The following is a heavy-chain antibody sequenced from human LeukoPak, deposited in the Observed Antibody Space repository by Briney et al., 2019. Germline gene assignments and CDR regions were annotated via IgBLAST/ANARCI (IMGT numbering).Heavy chain of an antibody. J-gene: IGHJ4*02. V-gene: IGHV4-61*01. CDR1: GGSVSSGSSH. CDR3: ARGSAWYFVY. D-gene: IGHD6-19*01. Sequence: SETLSLTCTVSGGSVSSGSSHWSWIRQPPGKGLEWIGYIYYSGNTNYNPSLKSRVTISVDTSKNQFSLKLSSVTAADTALYYCARGSAWYFVYWGQGTLVTVSS. CDR2: IYYSGNT.